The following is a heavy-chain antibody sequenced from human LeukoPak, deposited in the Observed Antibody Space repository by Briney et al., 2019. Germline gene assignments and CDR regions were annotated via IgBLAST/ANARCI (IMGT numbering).Heavy chain of an antibody. CDR2: IYSGGST. V-gene: IGHV4-59*08. CDR3: ARREAVTGTPRAWFDP. CDR1: GDXFSTYY. Sequence: SETLSLTCTVSGDXFSTYYWTWIRQPPGKGLEWIGYIYSGGSTNYNPSLKSRVTISLDTSKNQFSLKLTSVTAADTAVYYCARREAVTGTPRAWFDPWGQGTLVTVSS. J-gene: IGHJ5*02. D-gene: IGHD6-19*01.